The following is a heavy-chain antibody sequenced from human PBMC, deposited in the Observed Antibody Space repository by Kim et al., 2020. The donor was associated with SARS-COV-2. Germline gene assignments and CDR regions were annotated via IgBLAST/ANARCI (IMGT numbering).Heavy chain of an antibody. CDR3: ARDDGGATVTTGDFDY. CDR2: ISYDGSNK. V-gene: IGHV3-30-3*01. D-gene: IGHD4-17*01. Sequence: GGSLRLSCAASGFTFSSYAMHWVRQAPGKGLEWVAVISYDGSNKYYADSVNGRFTISRDNSKNTLYLQMNSLRAEDTAVYYCARDDGGATVTTGDFDYWGQGTLVTVSS. CDR1: GFTFSSYA. J-gene: IGHJ4*02.